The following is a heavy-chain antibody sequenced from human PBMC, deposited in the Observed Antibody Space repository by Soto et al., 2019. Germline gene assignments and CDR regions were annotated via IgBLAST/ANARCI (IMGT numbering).Heavy chain of an antibody. CDR2: ISSSSSYT. J-gene: IGHJ6*02. Sequence: PGGSLRLSCAASGFTFSDYYMSWIRQAPGKGLEWVSYISSSSSYTNYADSVKGRFTISRDNAKNSLYLQMNSLRAEDTALYYCAKERDIVVVPAAMGYGMDVWGQGTTVTVSS. CDR1: GFTFSDYY. CDR3: AKERDIVVVPAAMGYGMDV. D-gene: IGHD2-2*01. V-gene: IGHV3-11*05.